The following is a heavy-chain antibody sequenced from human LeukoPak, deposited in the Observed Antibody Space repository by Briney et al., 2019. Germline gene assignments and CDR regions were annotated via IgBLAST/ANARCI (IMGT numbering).Heavy chain of an antibody. D-gene: IGHD3-22*01. CDR1: GGSISSSSYY. CDR2: IYYSGST. CDR3: ASLAYYYDSSGYYHGPPNFQH. J-gene: IGHJ1*01. Sequence: SETLSLTCTVSGGSISSSSYYWGWIRQPPGKGLEWIGSIYYSGSTYYNPSLKSRVTISVDTSKNQFSLKLSSVTAADTAVYYCASLAYYYDSSGYYHGPPNFQHWGQGTLVTVSS. V-gene: IGHV4-39*01.